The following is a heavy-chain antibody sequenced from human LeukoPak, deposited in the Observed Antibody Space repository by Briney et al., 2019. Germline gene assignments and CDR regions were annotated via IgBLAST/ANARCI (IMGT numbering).Heavy chain of an antibody. Sequence: PGGSLRLSCAASGFNFSSYAMNWVRQTPRKGLEWISVISGRGGSTYYADSVKGRFTISRDKSKNTLYLQMNSLRAEDTAVYYCAKVLSGSYYYGMDVWGQGTTVTVSS. D-gene: IGHD1-26*01. CDR3: AKVLSGSYYYGMDV. CDR1: GFNFSSYA. V-gene: IGHV3-23*01. CDR2: ISGRGGST. J-gene: IGHJ6*02.